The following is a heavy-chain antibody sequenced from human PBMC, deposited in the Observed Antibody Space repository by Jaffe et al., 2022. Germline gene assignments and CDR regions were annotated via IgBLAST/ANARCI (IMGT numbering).Heavy chain of an antibody. Sequence: QVQLQQWGAGLLKPSETLSLTCAVYGGSFSGYYWSWIRQPPGKGLEWIGEINHSGSTNYNPSLKSRVTISVDTSKNQFSLKLSSVTAADTAVYYCARAPMVRGVITFDYWGQGTLVTVSS. J-gene: IGHJ4*02. D-gene: IGHD3-10*01. CDR3: ARAPMVRGVITFDY. CDR2: INHSGST. CDR1: GGSFSGYY. V-gene: IGHV4-34*01.